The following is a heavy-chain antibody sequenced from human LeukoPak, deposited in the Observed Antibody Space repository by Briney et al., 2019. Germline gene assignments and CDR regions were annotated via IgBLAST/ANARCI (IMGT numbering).Heavy chain of an antibody. CDR1: GFTFNRYN. CDR3: ARGADGVSSNSRGWFDP. D-gene: IGHD2-15*01. CDR2: ISTTSSYI. V-gene: IGHV3-21*01. Sequence: GGSLRLSCAASGFTFNRYNMNWVRRAPGKGLEWVSSISTTSSYIYYADSVRGRFTISRDNAKNSLYLQMNSLRAEDTAVYSCARGADGVSSNSRGWFDPWGQGTLVTVSS. J-gene: IGHJ5*02.